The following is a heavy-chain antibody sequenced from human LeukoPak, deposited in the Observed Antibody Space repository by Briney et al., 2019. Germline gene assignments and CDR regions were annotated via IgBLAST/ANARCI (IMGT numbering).Heavy chain of an antibody. D-gene: IGHD4-17*01. CDR3: ASSLRFYGDYHFDD. CDR1: GGSISSYY. CDR2: IYYSGST. V-gene: IGHV4-59*08. J-gene: IGHJ4*02. Sequence: SETLSLTCTVSGGSISSYYWSWIRQPPGKGLEWIGYIYYSGSTNYNPPLKSRVTISVDTSKNQFSLKLSSVTAADTAVYYCASSLRFYGDYHFDDWGQGTLVTVSS.